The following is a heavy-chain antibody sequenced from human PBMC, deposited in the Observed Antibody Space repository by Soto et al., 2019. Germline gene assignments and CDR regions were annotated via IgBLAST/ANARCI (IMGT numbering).Heavy chain of an antibody. Sequence: KASETLSLTCTVSGGSISSYYWSWIRQPPGKGLEWIGYIYYSGSTNYNPSLKSRVTISVDTSKNQFSLKLSSVTAADTAVYYCARTATWNGGNYYYYCMDVWGQGTTVTVS. CDR1: GGSISSYY. J-gene: IGHJ6*02. V-gene: IGHV4-59*01. CDR3: ARTATWNGGNYYYYCMDV. CDR2: IYYSGST. D-gene: IGHD1-1*01.